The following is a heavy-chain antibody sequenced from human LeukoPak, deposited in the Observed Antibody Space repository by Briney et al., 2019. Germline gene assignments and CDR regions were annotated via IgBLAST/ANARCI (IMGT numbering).Heavy chain of an antibody. CDR2: IRYDGSNK. Sequence: GRSLRLSCAASGFTFSSYGMHWVRQAPGKGLEWVAFIRYDGSNKYYADSVKGRFTISRDNSKNTLYLQMNSLRAEDTAVYYCAKSISPILYYGMDVWGQGTTVTVSS. CDR1: GFTFSSYG. J-gene: IGHJ6*02. D-gene: IGHD3-3*02. V-gene: IGHV3-30*02. CDR3: AKSISPILYYGMDV.